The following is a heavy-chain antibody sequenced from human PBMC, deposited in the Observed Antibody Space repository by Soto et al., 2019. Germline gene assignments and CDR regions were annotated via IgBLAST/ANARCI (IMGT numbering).Heavy chain of an antibody. CDR1: GFSLSTSGVG. CDR3: AHSRIVGARSTWFDP. CDR2: IYWDDDK. V-gene: IGHV2-5*02. D-gene: IGHD1-26*01. J-gene: IGHJ5*02. Sequence: QITLKESGPTLVKPTQTLTLTCTFSGFSLSTSGVGVGWIRQPPGKALEWLALIYWDDDKRYSPSLKSRLTITKGTSKNQVVLTMTNIDPVDTATYYCAHSRIVGARSTWFDPWGQGTLVTVSS.